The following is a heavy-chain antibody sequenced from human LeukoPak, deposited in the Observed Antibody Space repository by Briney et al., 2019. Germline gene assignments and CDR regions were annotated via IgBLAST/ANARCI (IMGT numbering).Heavy chain of an antibody. Sequence: ASVKVSCKASGYTFTGYYMHWVRQAPGQGLEWMGWINPNSGGTNYAQKFQGRVTMTRDTSISTAYMELSRLRSDDTAVYYCARVEIVVVPAAAGPNYYYYYGMDVWGQGTTVTVSS. CDR1: GYTFTGYY. V-gene: IGHV1-2*02. CDR2: INPNSGGT. D-gene: IGHD2-2*01. CDR3: ARVEIVVVPAAAGPNYYYYYGMDV. J-gene: IGHJ6*02.